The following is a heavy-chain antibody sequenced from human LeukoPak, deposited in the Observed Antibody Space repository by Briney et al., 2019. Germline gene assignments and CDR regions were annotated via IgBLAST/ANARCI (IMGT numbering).Heavy chain of an antibody. J-gene: IGHJ4*02. V-gene: IGHV1-18*01. CDR3: AEGAKSGLHY. Sequence: GPSVKASCKPSLYDFIIYGITWVRQAPGRGLGRMGWISAYNGNTNYAPSLQARVSMTTDASASTVSIEVRSLTPDDTAVYYCAEGAKSGLHYWGQGTLVTVSS. CDR1: LYDFIIYG. D-gene: IGHD6-25*01. CDR2: ISAYNGNT.